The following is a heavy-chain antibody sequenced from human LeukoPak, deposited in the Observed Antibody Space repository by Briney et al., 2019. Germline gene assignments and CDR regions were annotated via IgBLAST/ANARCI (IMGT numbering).Heavy chain of an antibody. D-gene: IGHD3-22*01. CDR2: IIPIFGTA. V-gene: IGHV1-69*01. J-gene: IGHJ4*02. Sequence: SVRVSCKASGGTFSSYAISWVRQAPGQGLEWMGGIIPIFGTANYAQKFQGRVTITADESTSTAYMELSSLRSEDAAVYYCARTPSRLYDSSGYYYYFDYWGQGTLVTVSS. CDR1: GGTFSSYA. CDR3: ARTPSRLYDSSGYYYYFDY.